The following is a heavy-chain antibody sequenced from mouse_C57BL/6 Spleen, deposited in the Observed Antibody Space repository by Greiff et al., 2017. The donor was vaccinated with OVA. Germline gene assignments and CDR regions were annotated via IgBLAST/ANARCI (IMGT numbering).Heavy chain of an antibody. D-gene: IGHD1-1*01. J-gene: IGHJ1*03. Sequence: EVQGVESGGDLVKPGGSLKLSCAASGFTFSSYGMSWVRQTPDKRLEWVATISSGGSYTYYPDSVKGRFTISRDNAKNTLYLQMSSLKSEDTAMYYCARQGDSSSHWYFDVWGTGTTVTVSS. CDR1: GFTFSSYG. CDR2: ISSGGSYT. V-gene: IGHV5-6*01. CDR3: ARQGDSSSHWYFDV.